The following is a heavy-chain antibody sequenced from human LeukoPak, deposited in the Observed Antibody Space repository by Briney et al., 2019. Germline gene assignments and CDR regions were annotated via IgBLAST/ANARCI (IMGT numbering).Heavy chain of an antibody. V-gene: IGHV3-53*01. CDR2: IYSGGST. CDR1: GFTVSSNY. CDR3: ARAPEGYSYGYYYGMDV. Sequence: GGSLRLSCAASGFTVSSNYMSWVRQAPGKGLEWVSVIYSGGSTYYADSVKGRFTISRDNSKNTLYLQMNSLRAEDTAVYYCARAPEGYSYGYYYGMDVWGKGTTVTVSS. J-gene: IGHJ6*04. D-gene: IGHD5-18*01.